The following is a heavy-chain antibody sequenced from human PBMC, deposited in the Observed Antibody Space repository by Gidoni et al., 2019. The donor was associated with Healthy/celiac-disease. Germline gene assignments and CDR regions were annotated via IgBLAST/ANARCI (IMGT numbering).Heavy chain of an antibody. J-gene: IGHJ4*02. D-gene: IGHD1-1*01. Sequence: QVQLVESGGGVVQPGSSMRLSCAASGFTFRSYGMHWVRQAPGKGLGWVAFIWYDGSNKYYADSVKGRFTISRDNSKNTLYLQMNSLRAEDTAVYYCARGDWIGPFDYWGQGTLVTVSS. CDR3: ARGDWIGPFDY. CDR1: GFTFRSYG. V-gene: IGHV3-33*08. CDR2: IWYDGSNK.